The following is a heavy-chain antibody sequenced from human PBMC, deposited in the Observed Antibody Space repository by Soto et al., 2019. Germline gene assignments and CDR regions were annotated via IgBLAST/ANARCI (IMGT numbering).Heavy chain of an antibody. CDR2: IYYSGST. CDR1: CGSISSGGYY. J-gene: IGHJ6*01. Sequence: SETLSLTCTVSCGSISSGGYYWSWIRQHPVKGLEWIGYIYYSGSTYYNPSLKSRVTISVDTSKNQFSLKLSSVTAADTAVYYCVRAPPYYDYVWGSYRLDGMEVWGQGTTVTVSS. CDR3: VRAPPYYDYVWGSYRLDGMEV. D-gene: IGHD3-16*02. V-gene: IGHV4-31*03.